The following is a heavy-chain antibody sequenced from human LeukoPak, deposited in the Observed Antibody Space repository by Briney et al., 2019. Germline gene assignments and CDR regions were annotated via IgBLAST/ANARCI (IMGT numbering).Heavy chain of an antibody. V-gene: IGHV3-66*01. J-gene: IGHJ4*02. D-gene: IGHD3-3*01. CDR1: GLTFSSTH. CDR3: ARDLLEWYFDY. Sequence: PGGSLRLSCAASGLTFSSTHMSWVRQTPGKGLEWVSVIYSGGSTYYADSVKGRFTISRDNSKNTLYLQMNSLRAEDTAVYYCARDLLEWYFDYWGQGTLVTVSS. CDR2: IYSGGST.